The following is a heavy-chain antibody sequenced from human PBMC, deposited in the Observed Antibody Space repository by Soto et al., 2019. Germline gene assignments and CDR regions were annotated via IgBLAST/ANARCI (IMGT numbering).Heavy chain of an antibody. J-gene: IGHJ4*02. CDR2: IGSSGGSI. CDR1: GFTFSSYV. D-gene: IGHD3-9*01. V-gene: IGHV3-9*01. CDR3: AKDMDDILTGYYPIDY. Sequence: GGSLRLSCAASGFTFSSYVMSWVRQAPGKALEWVSVIGSSGGSIGYADSVKGRFTISRDNAKNSLYLQMNSLRAEDTALYYCAKDMDDILTGYYPIDYWGQGTLVTVSS.